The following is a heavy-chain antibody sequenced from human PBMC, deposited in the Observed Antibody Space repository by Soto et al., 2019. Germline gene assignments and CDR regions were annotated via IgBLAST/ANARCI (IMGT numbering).Heavy chain of an antibody. V-gene: IGHV3-30*18. J-gene: IGHJ4*02. Sequence: GGSLRLSCAASGFTFSSFAMHWVRQAPGKGLEWVAIVSYDGGTKYYADSVKGRFTISRDNSKNTLYLQMNSLRTEDTAVYYCANLPPRGNKYDPADYWGQGTLVTVSS. CDR2: VSYDGGTK. D-gene: IGHD5-12*01. CDR3: ANLPPRGNKYDPADY. CDR1: GFTFSSFA.